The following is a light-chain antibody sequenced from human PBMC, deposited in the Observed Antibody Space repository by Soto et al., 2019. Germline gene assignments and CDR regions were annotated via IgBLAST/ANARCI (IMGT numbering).Light chain of an antibody. CDR2: DVS. CDR3: SSYTSSSTRV. J-gene: IGLJ3*02. V-gene: IGLV2-14*01. CDR1: SSDVGGYNY. Sequence: QSALTQPASVSASPGQSIASSCTGTSSDVGGYNYVSWYQQHPGKAPKLMIYDVSNRPSGVSDRFSGSKSGNTASLTISGLQAEDEADYYCSSYTSSSTRVFGGGTNLTVL.